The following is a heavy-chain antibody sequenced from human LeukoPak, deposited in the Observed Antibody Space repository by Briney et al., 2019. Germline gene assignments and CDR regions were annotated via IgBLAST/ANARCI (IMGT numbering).Heavy chain of an antibody. J-gene: IGHJ3*02. CDR1: GYTFTSCY. V-gene: IGHV1-46*01. CDR3: ARGLTFWGVTNDAFDI. Sequence: GASVKVSCKASGYTFTSCYMNWVRQAPGQRVEWMGIINPTGGSASYAQKFQRRVTMTRDTPTSTVYMELSSLRSEDTAVYYCARGLTFWGVTNDAFDIWGQGTMVTVSS. CDR2: INPTGGSA. D-gene: IGHD3-16*01.